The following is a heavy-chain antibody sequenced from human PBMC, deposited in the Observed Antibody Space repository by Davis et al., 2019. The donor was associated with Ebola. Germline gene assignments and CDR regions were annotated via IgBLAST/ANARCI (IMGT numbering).Heavy chain of an antibody. V-gene: IGHV4-59*12. J-gene: IGHJ5*02. D-gene: IGHD5-12*01. CDR3: ARVRGYSGYERFDP. CDR2: IYYSGST. CDR1: GGSISSYY. Sequence: SETLSLTCTVSGGSISSYYWSWIRQPPGKGLEWIGYIYYSGSTNYNPSLKSRVTISVDTSKNQFSLKLSSVTAADTAVYYCARVRGYSGYERFDPWGRGTLVTVSS.